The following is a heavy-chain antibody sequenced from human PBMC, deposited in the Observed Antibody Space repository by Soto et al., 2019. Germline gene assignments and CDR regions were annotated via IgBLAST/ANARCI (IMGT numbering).Heavy chain of an antibody. D-gene: IGHD3-3*01. J-gene: IGHJ6*02. CDR3: ARERKLDFWRKGLDV. CDR2: MDPNSGST. V-gene: IGHV1-8*01. CDR1: GYTFTSYD. Sequence: QAQLVQSGAEVKKPGASVKVSCKASGYTFTSYDINWVRQAPGQGLEWLGWMDPNSGSTGYAQNFQGRVTMTRNISINTAHMELSSLRSEDKAVYYCARERKLDFWRKGLDVWGQGTTVTVSS.